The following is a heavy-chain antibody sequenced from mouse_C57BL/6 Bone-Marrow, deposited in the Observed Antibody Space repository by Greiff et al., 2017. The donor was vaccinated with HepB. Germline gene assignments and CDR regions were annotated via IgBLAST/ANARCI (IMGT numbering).Heavy chain of an antibody. Sequence: VQLQESGPELVKPGASVKISCKASGYAFSSSWMNWVKQRPGKGLEWIGRIYPGDGDTNYNGKFKGKATLTADKSSSTAYMQLSSLTSEDSAVYFCARSGTVVATDAMDYWGQGTSVTVSS. CDR2: IYPGDGDT. V-gene: IGHV1-82*01. J-gene: IGHJ4*01. CDR1: GYAFSSSW. D-gene: IGHD1-1*01. CDR3: ARSGTVVATDAMDY.